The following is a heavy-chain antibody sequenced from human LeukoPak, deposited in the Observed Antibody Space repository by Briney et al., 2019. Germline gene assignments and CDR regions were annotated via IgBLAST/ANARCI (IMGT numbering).Heavy chain of an antibody. Sequence: SETLSLTCAVYGGSFSGYYWSWIRQPPGKGLEWIGEINHSGSTNYNPSLKSRVTISVDTSKNQFSLKLSSVTAADTAVYYCARDQNTGDYYYYYYMDVWGKGTTVTISS. CDR3: ARDQNTGDYYYYYYMDV. J-gene: IGHJ6*03. D-gene: IGHD2/OR15-2a*01. CDR2: INHSGST. CDR1: GGSFSGYY. V-gene: IGHV4-34*01.